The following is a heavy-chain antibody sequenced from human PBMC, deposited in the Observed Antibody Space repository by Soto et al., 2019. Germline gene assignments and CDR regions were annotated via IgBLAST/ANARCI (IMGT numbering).Heavy chain of an antibody. Sequence: GGSLRLSCAASGFTFDTYWMNSVRQAPGKGPEWLSGINSDGTISSYADSVKSRFTISRDNARNTLSLQMNSLRADDTAVYYCARLSGDHSAFFSYGMDAWGQGTTVTV. CDR1: GFTFDTYW. CDR2: INSDGTIS. D-gene: IGHD2-21*01. CDR3: ARLSGDHSAFFSYGMDA. V-gene: IGHV3-74*01. J-gene: IGHJ6*02.